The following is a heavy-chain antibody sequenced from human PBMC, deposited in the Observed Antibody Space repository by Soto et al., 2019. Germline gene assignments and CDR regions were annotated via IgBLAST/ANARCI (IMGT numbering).Heavy chain of an antibody. Sequence: QITLKESGPTLVKPTQTLTLTCTFSGFSLSTSGVGVGWIRQPQGKALEWLALIYWDDDKRYSPSLTSRLTITKDTSKKQVVLTMTNMDPVDTATYYCAHVLVVVANYGMDVWGQGTTVTVSS. J-gene: IGHJ6*02. D-gene: IGHD2-15*01. V-gene: IGHV2-5*02. CDR1: GFSLSTSGVG. CDR3: AHVLVVVANYGMDV. CDR2: IYWDDDK.